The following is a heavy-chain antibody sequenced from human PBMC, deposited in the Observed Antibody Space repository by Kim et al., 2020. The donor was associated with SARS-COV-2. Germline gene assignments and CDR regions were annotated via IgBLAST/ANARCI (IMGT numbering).Heavy chain of an antibody. V-gene: IGHV3-9*01. D-gene: IGHD6-19*01. Sequence: GGSLRLSCAASGFTFGDYAMHWVRQAPGKGLEWVSGISWNSGSIGYADSVKGRFTISRDNAKNSLYLQMNSLRAEDTALYYCAKDEGWHSSGWTGKGGCDYWGQGTLVTVSS. CDR2: ISWNSGSI. J-gene: IGHJ4*02. CDR1: GFTFGDYA. CDR3: AKDEGWHSSGWTGKGGCDY.